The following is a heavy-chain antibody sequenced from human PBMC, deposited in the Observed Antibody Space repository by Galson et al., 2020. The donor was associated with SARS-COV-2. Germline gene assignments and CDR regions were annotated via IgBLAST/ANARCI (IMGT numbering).Heavy chain of an antibody. CDR2: INPNTGGT. V-gene: IGHV1-2*02. CDR1: GYTFTGYY. Sequence: ASVKVSCKPSGYTFTGYYLHWVRQAPGQGLEWMGWINPNTGGTNYAQKFQGRVTMTRDTSISTAYMELSRLTSDDTAVYYCSKSNWDDGSGSYSPYYFGMDVWGHGPRSPS. J-gene: IGHJ6*02. CDR3: SKSNWDDGSGSYSPYYFGMDV. D-gene: IGHD3-10*01.